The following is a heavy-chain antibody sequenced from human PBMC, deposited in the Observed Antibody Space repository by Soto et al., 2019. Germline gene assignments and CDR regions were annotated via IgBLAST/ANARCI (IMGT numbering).Heavy chain of an antibody. J-gene: IGHJ4*02. D-gene: IGHD6-6*01. CDR1: GGIFISYA. Sequence: SVKVSFKASGGIFISYAISWVRQAPGQGLEWMGGIIPIFGTSNYAQKFQGRVTITADESTSTAYMELSSLRSEDTAVYYCARVDEQLTIDYWGQGTLVTVSS. CDR3: ARVDEQLTIDY. CDR2: IIPIFGTS. V-gene: IGHV1-69*13.